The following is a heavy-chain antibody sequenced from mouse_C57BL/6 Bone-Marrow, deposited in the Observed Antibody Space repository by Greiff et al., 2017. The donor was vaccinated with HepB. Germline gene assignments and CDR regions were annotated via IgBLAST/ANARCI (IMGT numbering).Heavy chain of an antibody. CDR3: TTSADYSNYVSAMDD. D-gene: IGHD2-5*01. Sequence: EVQLQQSGAELVRPGASVKLSCTASGFNIKDYYMHWVKQRPEQGLEWIGRIDPEDGDTEYAPKFQGKATMTADKSSNTAYLQLSSLTSEDTAVYYCTTSADYSNYVSAMDDWGQGTSVTVSS. J-gene: IGHJ4*01. CDR2: IDPEDGDT. V-gene: IGHV14-1*01. CDR1: GFNIKDYY.